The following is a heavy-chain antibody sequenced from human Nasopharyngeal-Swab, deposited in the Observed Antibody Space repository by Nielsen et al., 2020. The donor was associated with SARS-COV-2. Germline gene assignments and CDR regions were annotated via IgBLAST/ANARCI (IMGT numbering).Heavy chain of an antibody. CDR2: IIPILPIT. D-gene: IGHD2-15*01. Sequence: SVKVSCKTSGGTFSSYGISWFRQAPGQGLEWMGGIIPILPITNYAQKFQDRVTITADKSTSTAYMELSSLRSEDTAAYYCARGGDPREVVAATDCFDPWGQGTLVTVSS. CDR3: ARGGDPREVVAATDCFDP. CDR1: GGTFSSYG. V-gene: IGHV1-69*10. J-gene: IGHJ5*02.